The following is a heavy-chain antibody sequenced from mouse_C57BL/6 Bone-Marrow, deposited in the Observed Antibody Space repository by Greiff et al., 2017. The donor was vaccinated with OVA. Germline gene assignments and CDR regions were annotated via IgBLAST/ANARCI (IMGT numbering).Heavy chain of an antibody. CDR1: GYTFTSYW. V-gene: IGHV1-69*01. CDR3: ASDSLYGSSYGY. Sequence: QVQLQQPGAELVMPGASVKLSCKASGYTFTSYWMHWVKQRPGQGLEWIGEIDPSDSYTNYNQKFKGKSTLTVDKSSSTAYMQLSSLTSEDSAVYYCASDSLYGSSYGYWGQGTTLTVSS. J-gene: IGHJ2*01. CDR2: IDPSDSYT. D-gene: IGHD1-1*01.